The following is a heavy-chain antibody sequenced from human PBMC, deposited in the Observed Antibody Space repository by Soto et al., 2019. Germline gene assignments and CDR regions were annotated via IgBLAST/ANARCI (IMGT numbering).Heavy chain of an antibody. J-gene: IGHJ4*02. V-gene: IGHV4-59*01. Sequence: SETLSLTCTVSGGSITNYYWSWIRQPPGKGLEWIGYIYYSGTTNYNPSLESRVTVSVDTSKNQFSLRLSSVTAADTAVYYCARWGGAYCGGDCYLGDYWGQGTLVTVSS. D-gene: IGHD2-21*02. CDR3: ARWGGAYCGGDCYLGDY. CDR2: IYYSGTT. CDR1: GGSITNYY.